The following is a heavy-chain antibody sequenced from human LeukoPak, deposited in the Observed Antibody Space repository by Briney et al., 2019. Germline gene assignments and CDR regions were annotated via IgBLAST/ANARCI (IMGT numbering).Heavy chain of an antibody. Sequence: EASVTVSCTASGYTFSNYAMNWVRQAPGQGLEGMGGINTNTGHPTSAQGFTGRFVFSLDTSVSTAYLQINSLKTEDTAVYYCARPAAFCSRTRCSPEWHDPWGQGTLVTVSS. V-gene: IGHV7-4-1*02. CDR1: GYTFSNYA. CDR3: ARPAAFCSRTRCSPEWHDP. J-gene: IGHJ5*02. D-gene: IGHD2-2*01. CDR2: INTNTGHP.